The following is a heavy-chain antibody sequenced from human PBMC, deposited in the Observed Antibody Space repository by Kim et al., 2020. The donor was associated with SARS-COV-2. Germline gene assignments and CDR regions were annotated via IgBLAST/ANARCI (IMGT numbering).Heavy chain of an antibody. D-gene: IGHD2-2*01. V-gene: IGHV1-69*04. CDR2: IIPILGIA. Sequence: SVKVSCKAPGGTFSSYAISWVRQAPGQGLEWMGRIIPILGIANYAQKFQGRVTITADKSTSTAYMELSSLRSEDTAVYYCARDGRYCSSTSCYVIDYWGQGTLVTVSS. CDR3: ARDGRYCSSTSCYVIDY. CDR1: GGTFSSYA. J-gene: IGHJ4*02.